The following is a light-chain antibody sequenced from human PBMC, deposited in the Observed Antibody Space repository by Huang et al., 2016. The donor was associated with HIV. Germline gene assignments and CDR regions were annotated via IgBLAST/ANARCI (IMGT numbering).Light chain of an antibody. V-gene: IGKV3-20*01. J-gene: IGKJ4*01. Sequence: EIVLTQSPGTLSLCPGGRSTLSCRASQSVSVTYLAWYLQKPGQAPRLLIYGTSIRATGIPDRFSGSGSATDFTLTISGLEPEDFALYYCQQYGTSPPSLTFGGGTKVEIK. CDR1: QSVSVTY. CDR2: GTS. CDR3: QQYGTSPPSLT.